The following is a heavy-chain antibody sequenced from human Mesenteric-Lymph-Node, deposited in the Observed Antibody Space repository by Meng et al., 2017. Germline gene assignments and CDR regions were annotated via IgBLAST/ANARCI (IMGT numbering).Heavy chain of an antibody. CDR2: ISGSGDNT. V-gene: IGHV3-23*01. D-gene: IGHD4-17*01. CDR3: ARDYGDGYFDY. CDR1: GFTFTNHG. Sequence: GGSLRLSCAASGFTFTNHGFSWVRQAPGKGLEWVSGISGSGDNTYYADSAKGRFTVSRDNSKNTLYLQLNSLRAEDTAVYYCARDYGDGYFDYWGQGALVTVSS. J-gene: IGHJ4*02.